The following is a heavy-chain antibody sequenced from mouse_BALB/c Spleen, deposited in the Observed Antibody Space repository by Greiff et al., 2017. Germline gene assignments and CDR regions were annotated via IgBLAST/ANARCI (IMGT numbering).Heavy chain of an antibody. CDR2: IWAGGST. CDR1: GFSLTSYG. CDR3: ARDRENLKGNYLDY. Sequence: VMLVESGPGLVAPSQSLSITCTVSGFSLTSYGVHWVRQPPGKGLEWLGVIWAGGSTNYNSALMSRLSISKDNSKSQVFLKMNSLQTDDTAMYYCARDRENLKGNYLDYWGQGATLTVSS. J-gene: IGHJ2*01. D-gene: IGHD3-1*01. V-gene: IGHV2-9*02.